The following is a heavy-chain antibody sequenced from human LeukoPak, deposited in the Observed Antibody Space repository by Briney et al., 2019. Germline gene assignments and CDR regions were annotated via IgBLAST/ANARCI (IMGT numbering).Heavy chain of an antibody. CDR2: IRDDGDNY. V-gene: IGHV3-30*02. Sequence: GGSLRLSCAASGFPFSNYGMHWVRQAPGKGLEWVAFIRDDGDNYYHADSVKGRFTISRDNSKNTLYLDTNGLRPEDTGFYYCAKEYYGSGNYCDYWGQGTLVTVSS. D-gene: IGHD3-10*01. J-gene: IGHJ4*02. CDR1: GFPFSNYG. CDR3: AKEYYGSGNYCDY.